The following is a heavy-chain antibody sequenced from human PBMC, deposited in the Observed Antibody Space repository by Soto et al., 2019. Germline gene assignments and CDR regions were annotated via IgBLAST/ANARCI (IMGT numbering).Heavy chain of an antibody. CDR2: IIPIFGTA. D-gene: IGHD1-1*01. Sequence: QVQLVQSGAEVKKPGSSVKVSCKASGGTFSSYAISWVRQAPGQGLEWMGGIIPIFGTANYAQKFQGRVTITADESTSTADMELSSLRSEDTAGYYCGRNGRTGTIDHSGMDVGGHGTTVTVSS. CDR1: GGTFSSYA. V-gene: IGHV1-69*12. CDR3: GRNGRTGTIDHSGMDV. J-gene: IGHJ6*02.